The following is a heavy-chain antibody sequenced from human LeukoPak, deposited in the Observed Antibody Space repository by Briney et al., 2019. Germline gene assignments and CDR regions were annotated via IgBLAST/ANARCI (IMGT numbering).Heavy chain of an antibody. CDR1: GFSFSSHW. CDR2: IKQDGNEK. Sequence: GGSLRLSCEASGFSFSSHWMTWVRQAPGKGLQWVANIKQDGNEKYYVDSVKGRFAISRENAKSSLFLQLAGLRAEDTAVYYCARGRDTGRYFDYWGQGTLVTVSS. CDR3: ARGRDTGRYFDY. V-gene: IGHV3-7*01. D-gene: IGHD1-26*01. J-gene: IGHJ4*02.